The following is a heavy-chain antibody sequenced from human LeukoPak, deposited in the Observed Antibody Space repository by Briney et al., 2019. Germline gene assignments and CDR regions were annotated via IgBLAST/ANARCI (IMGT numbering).Heavy chain of an antibody. CDR3: ASIFYSIDYIFDY. D-gene: IGHD3-22*01. CDR2: ISYDGSNK. CDR1: GFTFSSYA. V-gene: IGHV3-30*04. J-gene: IGHJ4*02. Sequence: GRSLRLSCAASGFTFSSYAMHWVRQAPGKGLEWVAVISYDGSNKYYADSVKGRFTISRDNSKNTLYLQMNSLRAEDTAVYYCASIFYSIDYIFDYWGQGTLVTVSS.